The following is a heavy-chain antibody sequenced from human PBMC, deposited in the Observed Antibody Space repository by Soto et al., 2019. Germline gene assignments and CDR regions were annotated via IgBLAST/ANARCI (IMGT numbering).Heavy chain of an antibody. D-gene: IGHD6-13*01. CDR2: IIPIFGTA. CDR3: ARASGIAASGDYYYGMDV. J-gene: IGHJ6*02. CDR1: GGTFSSYA. V-gene: IGHV1-69*01. Sequence: QVQLVQSGAEVKKPGSSVKVSCKASGGTFSSYALSWVRQAPGQGLELMGGIIPIFGTANYAQKFQGRVTITADESTSTAYMELSSLRSEDTAVYYCARASGIAASGDYYYGMDVWGQGTTVTVSS.